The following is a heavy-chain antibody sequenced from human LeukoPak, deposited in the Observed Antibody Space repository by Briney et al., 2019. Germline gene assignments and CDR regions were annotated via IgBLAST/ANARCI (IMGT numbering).Heavy chain of an antibody. Sequence: GSLRLSCAASGFTFSSYEMNWVRQAPGKGLEWIGEINHSGSTNYNPSLKSRVTISVDTSKNQFSLKLSSVTAADTAVYYCARARQNPYFEERRRGNWFDHWGQGALVTVSS. CDR1: GFTFSSYE. CDR2: INHSGST. CDR3: ARARQNPYFEERRRGNWFDH. J-gene: IGHJ5*02. V-gene: IGHV4-34*01. D-gene: IGHD3-9*01.